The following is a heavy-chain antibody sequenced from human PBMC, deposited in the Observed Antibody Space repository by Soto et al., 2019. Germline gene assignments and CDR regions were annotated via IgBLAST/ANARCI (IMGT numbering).Heavy chain of an antibody. D-gene: IGHD2-15*01. CDR1: GGSISSSSYY. CDR3: ARDLPYCSGGSCRYGMDV. J-gene: IGHJ6*02. CDR2: IYYSGST. V-gene: IGHV4-39*07. Sequence: SETLSLTCTVSGGSISSSSYYWGWIRQPPGKGLEWIGSIYYSGSTNYNPSLKSRVTISVDKSKNQFSLKLSSVTAADTAVYYCARDLPYCSGGSCRYGMDVWGQGTTVTVSS.